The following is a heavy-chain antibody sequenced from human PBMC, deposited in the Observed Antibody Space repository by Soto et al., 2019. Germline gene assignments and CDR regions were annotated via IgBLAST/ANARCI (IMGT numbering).Heavy chain of an antibody. CDR3: ARGVVRYNWFDP. CDR2: INAGNGNT. V-gene: IGHV1-3*01. Sequence: ASVKVSCKASGYTFTSYAMHWVRQAPGQRLEWMGWINAGNGNTKYSQKFQGRVTITRDTSASTAYMELSSLRSEDTAVYYCARGVVRYNWFDPWGQGTLVTVSS. D-gene: IGHD2-15*01. J-gene: IGHJ5*02. CDR1: GYTFTSYA.